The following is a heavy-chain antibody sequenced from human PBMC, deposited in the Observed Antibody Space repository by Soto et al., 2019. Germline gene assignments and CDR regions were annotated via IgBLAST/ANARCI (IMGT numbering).Heavy chain of an antibody. J-gene: IGHJ6*02. CDR2: IIPIFGTA. V-gene: IGHV1-69*01. Sequence: QVQLVQSGAEVKKPGSSVKVSCKASGGTFSSYAISWVRQAPGQGLEWMGGIIPIFGTANYAQKFQCRVTITADESTSTAYMELSSLRSEDTAVYCCARGGDIVVVPAARDYYYGMDVWGQGTTVTVSS. CDR1: GGTFSSYA. D-gene: IGHD2-2*01. CDR3: ARGGDIVVVPAARDYYYGMDV.